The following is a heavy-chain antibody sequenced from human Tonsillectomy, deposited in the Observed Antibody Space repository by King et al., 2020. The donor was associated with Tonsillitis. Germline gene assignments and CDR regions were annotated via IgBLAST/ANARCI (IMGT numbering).Heavy chain of an antibody. Sequence: QLVQSGGGLVQPGGSLRLSCSASGFTFSDYAMHWVRQAPGKGLEYVSAISDNGGITYHADSVKGRFTISRDNSKNTLYLQMSSLRPEDTAVYYCSTTAYWGQGTLVTVAS. CDR1: GFTFSDYA. V-gene: IGHV3-64D*06. CDR3: STTAY. D-gene: IGHD1-26*01. J-gene: IGHJ4*02. CDR2: ISDNGGIT.